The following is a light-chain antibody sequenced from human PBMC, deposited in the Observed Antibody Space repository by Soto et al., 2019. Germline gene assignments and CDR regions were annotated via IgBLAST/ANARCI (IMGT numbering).Light chain of an antibody. CDR3: QQYYSIPRT. J-gene: IGKJ1*01. CDR1: QSILYSSNNKSY. Sequence: DIVMTQSPDSLAVSLGERATINCKSSQSILYSSNNKSYLAWYQQRPGQSPKLLIYSASTRESGVPDRFSGSGSGADFSLTISSLQAEDVAVYYCQQYYSIPRTFGQGTKVDIK. CDR2: SAS. V-gene: IGKV4-1*01.